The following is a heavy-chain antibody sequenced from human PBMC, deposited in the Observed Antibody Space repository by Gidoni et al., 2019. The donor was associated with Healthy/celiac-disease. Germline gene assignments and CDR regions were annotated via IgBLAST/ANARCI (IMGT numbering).Heavy chain of an antibody. J-gene: IGHJ6*02. CDR3: ARDTLHVPGTTPYYYYGMDV. Sequence: QVQLQESGPGLVKPSETLSLTCTVSGGSISSYYWSWIRQPAGKGLEVIGRIYTSGSTNYNPSLKRRVTMSVDTSKNQFSLKLSSLTAADTAVYYCARDTLHVPGTTPYYYYGMDVWGQGTTVTVSS. CDR2: IYTSGST. CDR1: GGSISSYY. D-gene: IGHD1-7*01. V-gene: IGHV4-4*07.